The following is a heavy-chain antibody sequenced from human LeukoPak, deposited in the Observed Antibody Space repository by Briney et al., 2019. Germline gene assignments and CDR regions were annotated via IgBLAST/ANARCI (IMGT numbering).Heavy chain of an antibody. D-gene: IGHD1-26*01. CDR1: GNSFSDHY. CDR3: ARDRYSGSYPLDY. CDR2: ISSSGRSI. V-gene: IGHV3-11*04. J-gene: IGHJ4*02. Sequence: GGSLRLSCAASGNSFSDHYMDWVRQAPGKGLEWVSYISSSGRSINYADSVRGRFTISRDNSKNTLYLQMNSLRAEDTAVYYCARDRYSGSYPLDYWGQGTLVTVSS.